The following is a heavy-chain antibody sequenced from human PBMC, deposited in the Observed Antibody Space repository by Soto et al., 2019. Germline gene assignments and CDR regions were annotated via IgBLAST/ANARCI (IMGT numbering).Heavy chain of an antibody. CDR1: GASISSSHY. D-gene: IGHD3-3*01. Sequence: SETLSLTCTVSGASISSSHYWTWVRQTPGKGLEWIGEIYHTGNTNYNPSLKSRVTLSLDKSKNQFSLRLNSVTAADTAVFCCARYLMEDYYRGMDVWGQGTTVTVSS. CDR3: ARYLMEDYYRGMDV. V-gene: IGHV4-4*01. CDR2: IYHTGNT. J-gene: IGHJ6*02.